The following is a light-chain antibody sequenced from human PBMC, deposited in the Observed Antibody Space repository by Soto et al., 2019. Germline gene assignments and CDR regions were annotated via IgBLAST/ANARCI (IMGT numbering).Light chain of an antibody. CDR2: EAA. J-gene: IGKJ1*01. V-gene: IGKV1-5*03. Sequence: GARVTITCRASPYIHNYLAWYQQKPGEAPKLLIYEAANLESGVPSRFSGSGTGTEFTLTISSLQPDDFATYYCQQSNNYPWTFGQGTRVEI. CDR3: QQSNNYPWT. CDR1: PYIHNY.